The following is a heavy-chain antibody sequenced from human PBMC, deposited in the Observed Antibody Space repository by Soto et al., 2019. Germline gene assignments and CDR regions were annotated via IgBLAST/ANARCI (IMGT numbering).Heavy chain of an antibody. D-gene: IGHD4-17*01. CDR1: GGSISSGDYY. CDR3: AIYGGTSVYFEY. J-gene: IGHJ4*02. Sequence: QVQLQESGPGLVKPSQTLSLTCTVSGGSISSGDYYWSWIRQPPGKGLEWVGYIYYSGSTYYSPSLKSRVTMSVDTSKSQCSLKLSSGTGADTAVYYWAIYGGTSVYFEYWGQGTLVTVSS. V-gene: IGHV4-30-4*01. CDR2: IYYSGST.